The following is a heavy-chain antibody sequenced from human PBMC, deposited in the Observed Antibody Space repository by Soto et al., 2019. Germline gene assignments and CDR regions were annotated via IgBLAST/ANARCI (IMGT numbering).Heavy chain of an antibody. CDR3: ARDDATYCGGDCYRYFYYGMDV. J-gene: IGHJ6*02. CDR2: IIPIFPTA. Sequence: SGKVSCKPSGGTFSNHAISWVRQAPGQGLECVGGIIPIFPTADYAQRFQGRVTITADDSTTTVYMELSGLRSEDTAMYYCARDDATYCGGDCYRYFYYGMDVWGQGTTVTVSS. V-gene: IGHV1-69*01. D-gene: IGHD2-21*02. CDR1: GGTFSNHA.